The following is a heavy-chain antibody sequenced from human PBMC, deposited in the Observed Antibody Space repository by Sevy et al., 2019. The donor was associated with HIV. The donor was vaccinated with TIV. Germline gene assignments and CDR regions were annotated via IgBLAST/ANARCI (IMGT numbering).Heavy chain of an antibody. CDR1: GGSISSYY. V-gene: IGHV4-59*01. CDR3: ARDRGSVVTPDYFDY. D-gene: IGHD2-21*02. CDR2: IYYSWST. J-gene: IGHJ4*02. Sequence: SETLSLTCTVSGGSISSYYWSWIRQPPGKGLEWIGYIYYSWSTNYNPSLKSRVPISVDTTKNQFSLKLSSVTAADTAVYYCARDRGSVVTPDYFDYWGQGTLVTVSS.